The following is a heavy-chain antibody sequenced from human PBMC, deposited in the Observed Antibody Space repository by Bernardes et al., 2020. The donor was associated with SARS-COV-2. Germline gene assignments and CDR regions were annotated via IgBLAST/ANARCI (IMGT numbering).Heavy chain of an antibody. Sequence: GGSLRLSCAASGFTFSSYSMNWVRQAPGKGLEWVSFISSSSGYIYYADSVKGRFTISRDNAKNSLYLQMNSLRAEDTAVNYCARDRSSDWYNAFDIWGQGTMVTVSS. J-gene: IGHJ3*02. CDR1: GFTFSSYS. CDR3: ARDRSSDWYNAFDI. V-gene: IGHV3-21*01. CDR2: ISSSSGYI. D-gene: IGHD6-19*01.